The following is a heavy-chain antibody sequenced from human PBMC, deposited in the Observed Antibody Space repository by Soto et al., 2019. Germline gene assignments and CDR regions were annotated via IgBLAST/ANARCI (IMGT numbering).Heavy chain of an antibody. J-gene: IGHJ4*02. D-gene: IGHD3-10*01. CDR3: AREGVRGVSFSFGY. Sequence: SETLSLTCTVSGGSVRSSTYYWGWVRQAPGKGLEWIASIYYSGRTHNNPALKSRVTMSVDTYTNQFFLKMNSVTAVDTAVYYWAREGVRGVSFSFGYWGQGTLVTVSS. CDR2: IYYSGRT. CDR1: GGSVRSSTYY. V-gene: IGHV4-39*02.